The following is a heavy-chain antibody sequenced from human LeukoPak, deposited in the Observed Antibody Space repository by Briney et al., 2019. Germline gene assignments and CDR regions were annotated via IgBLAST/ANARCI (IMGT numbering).Heavy chain of an antibody. CDR2: ISDNNRYV. J-gene: IGHJ4*02. V-gene: IGHV3-21*01. Sequence: GGSLRLSCTASGFTLSSYTMTWIRQAPGKGLEWVSSISDNNRYVYYADSLRGRFTISRDNAKTSLYLQMNSLSAEDTAVYYCATVPGDFWGQGTLVAVSS. CDR3: ATVPGDF. CDR1: GFTLSSYT.